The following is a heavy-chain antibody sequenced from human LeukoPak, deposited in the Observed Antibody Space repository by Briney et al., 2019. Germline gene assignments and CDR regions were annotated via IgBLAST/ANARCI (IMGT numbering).Heavy chain of an antibody. J-gene: IGHJ4*02. CDR3: ARNRDGYNYRLGY. D-gene: IGHD5-24*01. CDR2: IIPIFGTA. CDR1: GGTFSSYA. V-gene: IGHV1-69*13. Sequence: SVKVSCKASGGTFSSYAISWVRQAPGQGLEWMGGIIPIFGTANYAQKFQGRVTITADESTSTAYMGLSSLRSEDTAVYYCARNRDGYNYRLGYWGQGTLVTVSS.